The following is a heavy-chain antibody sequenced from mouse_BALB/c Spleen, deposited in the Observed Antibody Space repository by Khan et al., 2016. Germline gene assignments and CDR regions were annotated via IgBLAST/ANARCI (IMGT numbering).Heavy chain of an antibody. V-gene: IGHV3-1*02. CDR2: IDYSGTT. Sequence: EVQLQESGPDLLKPSQSLSLTCTVTGYFITSGYSWHWIRQFPGHKLEWMGYIDYSGTTNYNPSLKSRISITREISKNQFFLQLNSVTTEDTATYYCVRWDYWGQGTTLTVSS. CDR3: VRWDY. CDR1: GYFITSGYS. J-gene: IGHJ2*01.